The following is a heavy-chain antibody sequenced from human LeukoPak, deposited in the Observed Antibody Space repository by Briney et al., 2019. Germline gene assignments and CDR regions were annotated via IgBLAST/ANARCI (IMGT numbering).Heavy chain of an antibody. V-gene: IGHV4-34*01. CDR2: INHSGGS. Sequence: PSETLSLTCAVYGGSLSNYYGSWLRQPPGKGLEWIGEINHSGGSSYNPSLKSRVTISIDTSKNHFSLRLNSVTAADTAVYYCARGFGRRSLGESSGDYSDAFDIWGQGTMVTVSS. CDR3: ARGFGRRSLGESSGDYSDAFDI. D-gene: IGHD3-22*01. CDR1: GGSLSNYY. J-gene: IGHJ3*02.